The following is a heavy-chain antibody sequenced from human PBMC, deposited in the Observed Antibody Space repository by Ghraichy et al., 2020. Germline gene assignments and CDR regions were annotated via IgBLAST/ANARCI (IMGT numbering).Heavy chain of an antibody. CDR1: GFTFSSYW. Sequence: GGSLRLSCAASGFTFSSYWMSWVSQAPGKGLEWVANIKQDGSEKYYVDSVKGRFTISRDNAKNSLYLQMNSLRAEDTAVYYCARSPRGTARIYYYYYYGMDVWGQGTTVTVSS. J-gene: IGHJ6*02. D-gene: IGHD2-15*01. CDR3: ARSPRGTARIYYYYYYGMDV. V-gene: IGHV3-7*01. CDR2: IKQDGSEK.